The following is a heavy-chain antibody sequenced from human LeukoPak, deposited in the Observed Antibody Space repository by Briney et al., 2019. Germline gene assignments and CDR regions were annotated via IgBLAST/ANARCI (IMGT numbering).Heavy chain of an antibody. J-gene: IGHJ4*02. D-gene: IGHD2-15*01. CDR1: GGSIRSYY. CDR2: IFYSGST. CDR3: ARTYCSGGSCHFDY. Sequence: SSETLSLTCTVSGGSIRSYYWSWIRQPLGKGLEWMGYIFYSGSTDSNPSLKSRVTISVDTSKNQFSLKLSSVTAADTAVYYCARTYCSGGSCHFDYWGQGTLVTVSS. V-gene: IGHV4-59*08.